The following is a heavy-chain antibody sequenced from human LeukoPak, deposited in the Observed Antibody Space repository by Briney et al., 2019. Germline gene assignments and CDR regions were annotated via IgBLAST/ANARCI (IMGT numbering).Heavy chain of an antibody. J-gene: IGHJ4*01. D-gene: IGHD1-1*01. CDR1: GYTFTSYY. CDR2: INPSGGST. V-gene: IGHV1-46*01. Sequence: ASVKVSCKGSGYTFTSYYMHWVRQAPGQGLEWMGIINPSGGSTNYAQKFQGRVTMTRDTSTSTVYMELSSLTSEDTAVHYCARGRHSVGTFHYWGHGTLVTVSP. CDR3: ARGRHSVGTFHY.